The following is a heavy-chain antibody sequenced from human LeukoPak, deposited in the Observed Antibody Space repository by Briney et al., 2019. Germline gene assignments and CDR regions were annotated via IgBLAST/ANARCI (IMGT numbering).Heavy chain of an antibody. D-gene: IGHD6-19*01. CDR1: GYTFTGYY. V-gene: IGHV1-2*04. CDR2: IIPNSGDT. J-gene: IGHJ4*02. Sequence: ASVKVSCKASGYTFTGYYIHWVRQAPGQGLEWMGWIIPNSGDTNYAQKFEGWVTMTRDTSISTVYMELNRLRSDDTAVYYCARENLAVAGPFDYWGQGTLVTVSS. CDR3: ARENLAVAGPFDY.